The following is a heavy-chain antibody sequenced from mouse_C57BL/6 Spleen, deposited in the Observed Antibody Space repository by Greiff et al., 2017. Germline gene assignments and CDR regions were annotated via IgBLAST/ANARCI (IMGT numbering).Heavy chain of an antibody. CDR1: GYTFTEYT. D-gene: IGHD4-1*01. V-gene: IGHV1-62-2*01. J-gene: IGHJ4*01. CDR2: FYPGSGSI. Sequence: QVQLQQSGAELVKPGASVKLSCKASGYTFTEYTIHWVKQRSGQGLEWIGWFYPGSGSIKYNEKFKSKATLTVDTSSSTAYMQLSSLSSEDSAVYYCASGTYYAMDYWGQGTSVTVSS. CDR3: ASGTYYAMDY.